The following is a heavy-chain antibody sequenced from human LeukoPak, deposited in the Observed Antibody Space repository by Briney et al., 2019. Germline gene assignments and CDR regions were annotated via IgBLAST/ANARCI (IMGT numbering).Heavy chain of an antibody. CDR2: ISAYNGNT. D-gene: IGHD3-22*01. Sequence: ASVKVSCKASGYTFTSYGISWVRQAPGPGLEWMGWISAYNGNTNYAQKLQGRVTMTTDTSTSTAYMELRSLRSDDTAVYYCARVGYDSSGYYFSSIPYYFDYWGQGTLVTVSS. CDR1: GYTFTSYG. J-gene: IGHJ4*02. V-gene: IGHV1-18*01. CDR3: ARVGYDSSGYYFSSIPYYFDY.